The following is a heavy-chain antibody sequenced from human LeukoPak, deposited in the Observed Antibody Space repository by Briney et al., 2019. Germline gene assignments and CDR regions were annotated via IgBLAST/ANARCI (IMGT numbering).Heavy chain of an antibody. V-gene: IGHV3-23*01. CDR3: AKDFLIGYRLTYFDY. D-gene: IGHD3-9*01. CDR2: FSGSGDVT. CDR1: GFTFSNYA. J-gene: IGHJ4*02. Sequence: PGGSLRLSCAAPGFTFSNYAMSWVRQAPGKGLEWVSAFSGSGDVTHYADSVKGRFTISRENSKNTVYLRMNSLRVEDTAVYYCAKDFLIGYRLTYFDYWGQGTLVTVSS.